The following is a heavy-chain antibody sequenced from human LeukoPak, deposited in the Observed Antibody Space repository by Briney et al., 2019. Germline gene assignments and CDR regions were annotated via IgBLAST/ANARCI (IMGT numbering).Heavy chain of an antibody. CDR2: ISAYNGNT. CDR1: GYTFTSYG. J-gene: IGHJ4*02. CDR3: ARVRGRWLVLSYFDY. V-gene: IGHV1-18*01. Sequence: GASVKVSCKASGYTFTSYGISWVRQAPGQGLEWMGWISAYNGNTNYAQKLQGRVTMTTDTSTSTAYMELRSLRSDDTAVYYCARVRGRWLVLSYFDYWGQGTLVTVSS. D-gene: IGHD6-19*01.